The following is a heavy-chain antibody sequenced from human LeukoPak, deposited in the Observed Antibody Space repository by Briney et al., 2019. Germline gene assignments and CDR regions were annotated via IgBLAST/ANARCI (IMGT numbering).Heavy chain of an antibody. Sequence: PGGSLRLSCVASGFTFSRYNMSWIRQAPGKGLEWVSYVSSSGSTIYYADSVKGRFTISRDNAKNSLYLQMNSLRAEDTAVYYCARGEDYGDYTDYYYYYGMDVWGQGTTVTVSS. D-gene: IGHD4-17*01. J-gene: IGHJ6*02. CDR2: VSSSGSTI. V-gene: IGHV3-11*01. CDR1: GFTFSRYN. CDR3: ARGEDYGDYTDYYYYYGMDV.